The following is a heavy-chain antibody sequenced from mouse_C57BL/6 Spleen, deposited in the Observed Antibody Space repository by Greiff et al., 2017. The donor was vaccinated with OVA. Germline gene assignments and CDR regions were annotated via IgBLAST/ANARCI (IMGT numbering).Heavy chain of an antibody. CDR2: INPNNGGT. CDR3: ARGWEAHFDY. V-gene: IGHV1-22*01. CDR1: GYTFTDYN. D-gene: IGHD2-3*01. Sequence: EVQLQQSGPELVKPGASVKMSCKASGYTFTDYNMHWVKQSHGKSLEWIGDINPNNGGTSYNQKFKGKATLTVNKSSSTAYMELRSLTSEDSAVYYCARGWEAHFDYWGQGTTLTVSS. J-gene: IGHJ2*01.